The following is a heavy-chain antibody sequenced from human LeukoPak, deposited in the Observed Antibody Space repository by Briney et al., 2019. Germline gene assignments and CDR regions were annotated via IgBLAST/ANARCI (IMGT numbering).Heavy chain of an antibody. V-gene: IGHV3-11*05. CDR2: ISSSSLHT. CDR1: GFTFSDYC. Sequence: GGSLRLSCAASGFTFSDYCMNWIRQAPGKGLEWISHISSSSLHTKYTDSVKGRFTISRDNAKKSLYLQMNSLRAEDTAIYYCARVAALRHYFDYWGQGTLVTVSS. J-gene: IGHJ4*02. CDR3: ARVAALRHYFDY.